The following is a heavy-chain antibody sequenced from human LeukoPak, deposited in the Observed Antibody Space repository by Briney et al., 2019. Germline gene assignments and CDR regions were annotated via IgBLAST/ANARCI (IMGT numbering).Heavy chain of an antibody. V-gene: IGHV1-24*01. CDR3: ATRSRWTALRPFDY. CDR1: GYTLTELS. D-gene: IGHD4-23*01. Sequence: ASVKVSCKVSGYTLTELSMHWVRQAPGKGLEWMGGFDPEDGETIYAQEFQGRVTMTEDTSTDTAYMELSSLRSEDTAVYYCATRSRWTALRPFDYWGQGTLVTVSS. CDR2: FDPEDGET. J-gene: IGHJ4*02.